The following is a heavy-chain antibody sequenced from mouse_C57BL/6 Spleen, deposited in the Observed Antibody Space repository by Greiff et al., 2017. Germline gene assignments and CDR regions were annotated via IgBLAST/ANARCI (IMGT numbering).Heavy chain of an antibody. V-gene: IGHV1-76*01. Sequence: VQLQQSGAELVRPGASVKLSCTASGYTFTDYYINWVKQRPGQGLEWIARIYPGSGNTYYTEKFKGKATLTAEKSSSTAYMQLSSLTSEDSAVYFCARGDGYYGNCDYWGQGTTLTVSS. CDR3: ARGDGYYGNCDY. CDR2: IYPGSGNT. D-gene: IGHD2-3*01. J-gene: IGHJ2*01. CDR1: GYTFTDYY.